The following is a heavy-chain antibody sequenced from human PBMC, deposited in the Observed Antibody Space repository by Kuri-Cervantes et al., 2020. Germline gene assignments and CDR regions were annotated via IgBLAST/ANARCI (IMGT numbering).Heavy chain of an antibody. D-gene: IGHD3-10*01. J-gene: IGHJ4*02. V-gene: IGHV3-7*03. CDR1: GFTFSSYW. CDR2: IKQDGSEK. Sequence: GGSLRLSCAASGFTFSSYWMSWVRQAPGKGLEWVANIKQDGSEKYYVDSVKGRFTISRDNAKNSLYLQMNSLRAEDTAVYYCARVRDPDYYGSGSYTNWGQGTLVTVSS. CDR3: ARVRDPDYYGSGSYTN.